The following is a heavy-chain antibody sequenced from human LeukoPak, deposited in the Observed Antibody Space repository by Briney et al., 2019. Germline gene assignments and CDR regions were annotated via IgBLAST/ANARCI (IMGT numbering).Heavy chain of an antibody. CDR3: ARSRQTTVTTWCWFDP. Sequence: SETLSLTCTVSGGSISNSSYYWGWIRQPPGKGLEWIGSIYYSGSTYYNPSLKSRVTISVDTSKNQFSLKLSSVTAADTAVYYCARSRQTTVTTWCWFDPWGQGTLVTVSS. J-gene: IGHJ5*02. CDR1: GGSISNSSYY. V-gene: IGHV4-39*07. D-gene: IGHD4-17*01. CDR2: IYYSGST.